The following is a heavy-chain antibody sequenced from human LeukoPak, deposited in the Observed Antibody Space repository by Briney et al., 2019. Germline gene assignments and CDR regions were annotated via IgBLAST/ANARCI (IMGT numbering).Heavy chain of an antibody. CDR1: GFTVSPNY. Sequence: GGSLRLSCAAPGFTVSPNYMTWVRQAPGKGLEWVSGIYFGGKTYYADSVKGRFIISRDDSRHTLYLQMNNVRAEDTAVYYCGSNDYYDSSGYYSERSFGLWGQGTVVIVSS. CDR2: IYFGGKT. D-gene: IGHD3-22*01. J-gene: IGHJ3*01. V-gene: IGHV3-66*01. CDR3: GSNDYYDSSGYYSERSFGL.